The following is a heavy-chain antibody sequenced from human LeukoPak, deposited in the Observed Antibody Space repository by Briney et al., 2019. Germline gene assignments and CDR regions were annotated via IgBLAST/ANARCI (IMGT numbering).Heavy chain of an antibody. D-gene: IGHD1-26*01. V-gene: IGHV1-8*03. CDR2: MSPNSGNT. CDR3: ARAEGELLIDY. J-gene: IGHJ4*02. CDR1: GYTFTSYD. Sequence: ASVKVSCKASGYTFTSYDINWVRQATGQGLEWMGWMSPNSGNTGYAQKFQGRVTITRNTSISTAYMELSSLRSEDTAVYYCARAEGELLIDYWGQGTLVTVSS.